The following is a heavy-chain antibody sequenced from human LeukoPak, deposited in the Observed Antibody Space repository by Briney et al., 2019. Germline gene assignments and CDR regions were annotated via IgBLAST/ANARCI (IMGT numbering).Heavy chain of an antibody. CDR2: IRSNAYRGTT. D-gene: IGHD5-18*01. J-gene: IGHJ6*02. CDR1: GFTLGDHA. CDR3: SRGPIQLWVHNGMDV. Sequence: PGGSLRLSCTISGFTLGDHAMSWVRQAPGKGLEWVGFIRSNAYRGTTEYAAPVKGRFTISRDDSKSVVYLQMNGLKSEDTAVYYCSRGPIQLWVHNGMDVWGQGTTVTVSS. V-gene: IGHV3-49*04.